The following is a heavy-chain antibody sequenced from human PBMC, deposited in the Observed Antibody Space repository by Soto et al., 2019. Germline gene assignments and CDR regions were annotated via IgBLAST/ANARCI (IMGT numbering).Heavy chain of an antibody. D-gene: IGHD4-17*01. V-gene: IGHV3-7*03. Sequence: PRGSLRLSCAPSGCTFSHYWMSWVRQAPGQGLEWVASIKQDGSVKHYVDSVKGRFTISRDNAEKSLHLQMNSLRAEDTAVYYCAKLRGHYTVCAYWGQG. CDR2: IKQDGSVK. CDR1: GCTFSHYW. J-gene: IGHJ4*02. CDR3: AKLRGHYTVCAY.